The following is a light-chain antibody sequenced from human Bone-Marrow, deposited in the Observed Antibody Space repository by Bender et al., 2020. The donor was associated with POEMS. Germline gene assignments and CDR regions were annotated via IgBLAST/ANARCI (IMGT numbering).Light chain of an antibody. J-gene: IGLJ1*01. CDR3: SSITTISTFV. V-gene: IGLV2-14*03. CDR1: SNDVGAFKF. Sequence: QSALSQPASVSGSPGQSITISCTGTSNDVGAFKFVSWFRQKSGEAPKLMTYDVTNRPSGSSDRFSGSKSGNTASLTISGLQAEDEADYFCSSITTISTFVFGTGTKVTVL. CDR2: DVT.